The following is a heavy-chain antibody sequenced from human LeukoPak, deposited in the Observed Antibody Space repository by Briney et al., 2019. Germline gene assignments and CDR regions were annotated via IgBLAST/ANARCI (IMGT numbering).Heavy chain of an antibody. J-gene: IGHJ4*02. CDR1: GGSFSSSTYY. CDR2: MSNSGNT. V-gene: IGHV4-39*01. Sequence: PSETLSLTCTVSGGSFSSSTYYWGWIRQPPGKGLEWIGSMSNSGNTFYNPSLKSRVTMYVDTSSNQFSLRLSSVTDADTAVYYCASPFFPSSNTGFDYWGQGTLVTVSS. D-gene: IGHD6-6*01. CDR3: ASPFFPSSNTGFDY.